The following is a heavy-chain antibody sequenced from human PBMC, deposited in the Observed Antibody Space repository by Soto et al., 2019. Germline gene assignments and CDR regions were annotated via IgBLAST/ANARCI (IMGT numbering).Heavy chain of an antibody. CDR2: IYYSGST. CDR3: ARGNWEWELPAEGPNDAFDI. D-gene: IGHD1-26*01. V-gene: IGHV4-61*01. J-gene: IGHJ3*02. Sequence: PSETLSLTCTVSGGSVSSGSYYWSWIRQPPGKGLEWIGYIYYSGSTNYNPSLKSRVTISVDTSKNQFSLKLSSVTAADTAVYYCARGNWEWELPAEGPNDAFDIWGQGTMVTVSS. CDR1: GGSVSSGSYY.